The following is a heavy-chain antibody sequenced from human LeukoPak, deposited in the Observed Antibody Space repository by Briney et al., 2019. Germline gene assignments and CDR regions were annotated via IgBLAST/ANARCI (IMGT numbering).Heavy chain of an antibody. J-gene: IGHJ5*02. Sequence: PGGSLRLSCAASGFTFSSYAMHWVRQAPGKGLEWVAVISYDGSNKYYADSVKGRFTISRDNSKNTLYLQMNSLRAEDTAVYYCAREGYYYGSGLNWFDPWGQGTLVTVSS. CDR2: ISYDGSNK. CDR1: GFTFSSYA. CDR3: AREGYYYGSGLNWFDP. D-gene: IGHD3-10*01. V-gene: IGHV3-30-3*01.